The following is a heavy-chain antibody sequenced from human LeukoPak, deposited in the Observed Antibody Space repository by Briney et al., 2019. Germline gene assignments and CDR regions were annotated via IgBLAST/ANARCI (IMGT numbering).Heavy chain of an antibody. D-gene: IGHD5-18*01. CDR3: ARDTAMGPGYGTDV. Sequence: GGSLRLSCAASGFTFSSYSMNWVRQAPGKGLEWVSSISRSSSYIHYADSVKGRFTISRDNAKNSLYLQMNSLRDEGTAVYYCARDTAMGPGYGTDVWGQGTTVTVSS. CDR2: ISRSSSYI. V-gene: IGHV3-21*01. J-gene: IGHJ6*02. CDR1: GFTFSSYS.